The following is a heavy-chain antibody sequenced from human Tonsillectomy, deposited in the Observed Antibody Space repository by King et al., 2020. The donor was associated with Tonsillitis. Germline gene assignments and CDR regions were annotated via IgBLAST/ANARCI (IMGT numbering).Heavy chain of an antibody. CDR2: INHSGST. Sequence: VQLQQWGAGLLKPSETLSLTCAVYGGSFSGYYWSWIRQPPGKGLEWIGEINHSGSTNYNPSLKSRVTISVDTSKNQFPLKLSSVTAADTAVYYCARGPVRVGATPVDYWGQGTLVTVSS. J-gene: IGHJ4*02. CDR3: ARGPVRVGATPVDY. V-gene: IGHV4-34*01. CDR1: GGSFSGYY. D-gene: IGHD1-26*01.